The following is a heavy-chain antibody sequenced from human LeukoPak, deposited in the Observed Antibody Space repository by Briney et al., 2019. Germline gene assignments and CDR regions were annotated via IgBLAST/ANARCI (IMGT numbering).Heavy chain of an antibody. CDR1: GYTLTELS. V-gene: IGHV1-24*01. CDR3: ASVVGGNTYFDY. J-gene: IGHJ4*02. CDR2: FDPEVGET. D-gene: IGHD4-23*01. Sequence: ASVKVSCKVSGYTLTELSMHWVRQAPGKGLEWMGGFDPEVGETIYAQKFRGRVTMTEDTSPDTAYMELSSLRSEDTAVYYCASVVGGNTYFDYWGQGTLVTVSS.